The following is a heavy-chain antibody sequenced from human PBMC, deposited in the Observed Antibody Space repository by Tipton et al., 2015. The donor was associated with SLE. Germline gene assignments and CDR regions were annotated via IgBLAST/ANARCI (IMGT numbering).Heavy chain of an antibody. V-gene: IGHV3-23*01. CDR2: ISASGAYT. Sequence: GSLRLSCEVSGLSFSSYAMSWVRQTPGKGLEWVSGISASGAYTYYADSVKGRFTISRDSSKTTFYLQMNSLRVEDTAVYYCAKVELRILVQGNIMPSRFDYWGQGTLVTVSS. D-gene: IGHD3-10*01. J-gene: IGHJ4*02. CDR1: GLSFSSYA. CDR3: AKVELRILVQGNIMPSRFDY.